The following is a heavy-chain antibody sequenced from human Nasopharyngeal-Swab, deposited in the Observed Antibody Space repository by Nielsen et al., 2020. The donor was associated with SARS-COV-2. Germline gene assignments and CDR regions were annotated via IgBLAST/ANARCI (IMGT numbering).Heavy chain of an antibody. V-gene: IGHV3-7*01. J-gene: IGHJ4*02. CDR2: IKKDGGEK. CDR3: VRDSGSYLGIDY. Sequence: GESLKISCAASGFTFSTFWMSWVRQAPGKGLEWVANIKKDGGEKNYVDSVKGRFTTSGDNAKNSLYLQMNSLRAEDTAVYYCVRDSGSYLGIDYWGQGTLVTVSS. CDR1: GFTFSTFW. D-gene: IGHD1-26*01.